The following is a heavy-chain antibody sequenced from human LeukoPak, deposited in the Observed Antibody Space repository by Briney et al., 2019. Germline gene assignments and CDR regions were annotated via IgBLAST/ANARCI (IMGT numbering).Heavy chain of an antibody. CDR3: AKRGRWELLLGYYFDY. Sequence: PGGSLRLSCAASGFTFSTYGMHWVRQAPGKGLEWVAVISYDGSNKYYADSVKGRFTISRDNSKNTLYLQMNSLRAEDTAVYYCAKRGRWELLLGYYFDYWGQGTLVTVSS. J-gene: IGHJ4*02. CDR2: ISYDGSNK. D-gene: IGHD1-26*01. CDR1: GFTFSTYG. V-gene: IGHV3-30*18.